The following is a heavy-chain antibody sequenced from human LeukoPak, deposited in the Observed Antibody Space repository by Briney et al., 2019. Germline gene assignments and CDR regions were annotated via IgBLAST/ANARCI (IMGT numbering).Heavy chain of an antibody. Sequence: GGSLRLSCAASGFTFSSYWMHWVRQVPGKGLVWVSRINPGGSSTAYADSVKGRFTISRDNAKNTLYPQMDSLRAEDTAIYYCARSNQADDYWGQGTLVTVSS. CDR3: ARSNQADDY. D-gene: IGHD1-14*01. CDR2: INPGGSST. CDR1: GFTFSSYW. V-gene: IGHV3-74*01. J-gene: IGHJ4*02.